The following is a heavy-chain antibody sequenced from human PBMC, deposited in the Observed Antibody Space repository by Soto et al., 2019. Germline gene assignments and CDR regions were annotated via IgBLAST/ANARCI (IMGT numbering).Heavy chain of an antibody. Sequence: SETLSLTCAVYGGSFSGYYWSWIRQPPGKGLEWIGEINHSGSTNYNPSLKSRVTISVDTSKNQFSLKLSSVTAADTAVYYCARGYSYGDYWGQGTLVTVSS. D-gene: IGHD5-18*01. CDR1: GGSFSGYY. CDR3: ARGYSYGDY. V-gene: IGHV4-34*01. J-gene: IGHJ4*02. CDR2: INHSGST.